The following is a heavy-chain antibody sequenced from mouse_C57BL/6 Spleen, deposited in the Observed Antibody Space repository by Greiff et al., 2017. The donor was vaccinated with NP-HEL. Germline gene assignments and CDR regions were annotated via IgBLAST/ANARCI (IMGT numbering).Heavy chain of an antibody. CDR2: ISSGGDYI. D-gene: IGHD1-1*01. CDR3: TREDGSSYPYYFDY. Sequence: EVMLVESGEGLVKPGGSLKLSCAASGFTFSSYAMSWVRQTPEKRLEWVAYISSGGDYIYYADPVKGRFTISSDHARNTLYLQISNLKYEDTAMYYCTREDGSSYPYYFDYWGQGTTLTVSS. V-gene: IGHV5-9-1*02. CDR1: GFTFSSYA. J-gene: IGHJ2*01.